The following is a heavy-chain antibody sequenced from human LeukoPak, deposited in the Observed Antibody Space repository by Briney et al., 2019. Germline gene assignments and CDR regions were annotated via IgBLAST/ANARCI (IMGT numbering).Heavy chain of an antibody. CDR3: ARVNVAAAAANYYYYGMDV. CDR1: GFTFSSYA. Sequence: PGGSLRLSCAASGFTFSSYAMSWVRQAPGKGLEWVSAISGSGGSTYYADSVKGRFTISRDNSKNTLYLQMNSLRAEDTAVYYCARVNVAAAAANYYYYGMDVWGQGTTVTVSS. J-gene: IGHJ6*02. D-gene: IGHD6-13*01. V-gene: IGHV3-23*01. CDR2: ISGSGGST.